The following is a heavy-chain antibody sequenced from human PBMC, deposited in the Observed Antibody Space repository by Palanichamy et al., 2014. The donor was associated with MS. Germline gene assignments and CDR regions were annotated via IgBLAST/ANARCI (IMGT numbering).Heavy chain of an antibody. D-gene: IGHD1-14*01. CDR1: GFTFSSNW. CDR3: VRGIGGNQEG. Sequence: EVQLVESGGGLVQPGGSLRLSCAASGFTFSSNWMHWVRQVPGKGLVWVSRINPDGSSTDYADSVKGRFTISRDNAKNTLYLQMNSLRAEDTAVYYCVRGIGGNQEGWGQGTLVTVSS. V-gene: IGHV3-74*01. CDR2: INPDGSST. J-gene: IGHJ4*02.